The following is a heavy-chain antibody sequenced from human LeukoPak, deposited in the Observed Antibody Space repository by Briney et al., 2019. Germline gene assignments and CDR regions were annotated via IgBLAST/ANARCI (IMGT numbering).Heavy chain of an antibody. CDR3: ARGESGWYGLESQDY. CDR1: SGSISSYY. V-gene: IGHV4-59*07. CDR2: IYYSGIT. J-gene: IGHJ4*02. D-gene: IGHD6-19*01. Sequence: PSDTLSLTCTVSSGSISSYYWSCIRQPPGKGLECIGYIYYSGITNYNPSLKSRVTISVDTSKNQFSVMLSSVTAADPVVYYCARGESGWYGLESQDYWGQGTLVTVSS.